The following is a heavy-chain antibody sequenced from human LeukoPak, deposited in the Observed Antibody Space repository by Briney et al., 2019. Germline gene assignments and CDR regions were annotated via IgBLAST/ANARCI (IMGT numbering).Heavy chain of an antibody. CDR3: ARDEGVGAWAFDY. V-gene: IGHV4-61*02. D-gene: IGHD1-26*01. J-gene: IGHJ4*02. CDR2: IYTSGST. CDR1: GGSISSGSYY. Sequence: SQTLSLTCTVSGGSISSGSYYWSWIRQPAGKGLEWIGRIYTSGSTNYNPSLKSRATISVDTSKNQFSLKLSSVTAADTAVYYCARDEGVGAWAFDYWGQGTLVTVSS.